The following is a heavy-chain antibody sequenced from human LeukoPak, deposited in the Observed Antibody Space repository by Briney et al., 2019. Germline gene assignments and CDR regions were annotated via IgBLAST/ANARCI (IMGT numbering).Heavy chain of an antibody. CDR2: IYYTGST. Sequence: PSETLSLTCSVTGASLRGGTYYWRWIRHPPGKGLEWIGSIYYTGSTYDNPSLKSRVTISVDTSKNQFSLKLSSVTAADTAVYYCARRGGSGRAFDYWGQGTLVTVSS. CDR1: GASLRGGTYY. D-gene: IGHD1-26*01. J-gene: IGHJ4*02. CDR3: ARRGGSGRAFDY. V-gene: IGHV4-39*01.